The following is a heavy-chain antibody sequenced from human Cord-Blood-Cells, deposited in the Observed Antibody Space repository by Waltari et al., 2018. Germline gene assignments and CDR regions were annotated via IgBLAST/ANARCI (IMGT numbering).Heavy chain of an antibody. CDR3: ARDRGAAAGTFDY. CDR1: GGSLSRGGYS. J-gene: IGHJ4*02. D-gene: IGHD6-13*01. CDR2: IYHSGST. Sequence: QLQLQESGSGLVKPSQTLSLTCAVSGGSLSRGGYSWSWIRQPPGKGLEWIGYIYHSGSTYYNPSLKSRVTISVDRSKNQFSLKLSSVTAADTAVYYCARDRGAAAGTFDYWGQGTLVTVSS. V-gene: IGHV4-30-2*01.